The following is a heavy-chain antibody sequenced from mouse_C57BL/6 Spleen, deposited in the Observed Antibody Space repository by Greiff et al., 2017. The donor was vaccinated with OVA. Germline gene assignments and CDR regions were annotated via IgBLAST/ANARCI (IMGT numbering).Heavy chain of an antibody. J-gene: IGHJ4*01. V-gene: IGHV1-64*01. CDR3: ARGDGSSLYAMDY. Sequence: QVQLQQPGAELVKPGASVKLSCKASGYTFTSYWMHWVKQRPGQGLEWIGMIHPNSGSTNYNEKFKSKATLTVDKSSSTAYMQLSSLTSEYSAVYDCARGDGSSLYAMDYWGQGTSVTVSS. CDR2: IHPNSGST. CDR1: GYTFTSYW. D-gene: IGHD1-1*01.